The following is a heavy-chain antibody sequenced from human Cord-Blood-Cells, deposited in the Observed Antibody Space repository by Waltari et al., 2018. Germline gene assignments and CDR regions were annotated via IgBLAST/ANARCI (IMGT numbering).Heavy chain of an antibody. D-gene: IGHD1-20*01. J-gene: IGHJ3*02. CDR1: GGSFSGYY. V-gene: IGHV4-34*01. Sequence: QVQLQQWGAGLLKPSETLSLTCAVYGGSFSGYYWSWIRQTPGKGLEWIGEINHSGSTNCTPALKSRVTISVDTSKNQFSLKLSSVTAADTAVYYCARGLTGPDAFDIWGQGTMVTVSS. CDR2: INHSGST. CDR3: ARGLTGPDAFDI.